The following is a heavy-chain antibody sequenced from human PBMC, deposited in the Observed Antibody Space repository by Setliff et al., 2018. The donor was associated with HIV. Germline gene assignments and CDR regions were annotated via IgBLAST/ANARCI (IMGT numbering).Heavy chain of an antibody. CDR2: IIPMYNIP. D-gene: IGHD5-12*01. V-gene: IGHV1-69*13. CDR3: ARVGHGGYDYQIIQYYFDY. Sequence: SVKVSCKTSGGTLSNYVITWVRQAPGQGLEWMGMIIPMYNIPAYAQKFQGRVTFTADESTSTAYMELRSLRSDDTAVYYCARVGHGGYDYQIIQYYFDYWGQGTLVTVSS. CDR1: GGTLSNYV. J-gene: IGHJ4*02.